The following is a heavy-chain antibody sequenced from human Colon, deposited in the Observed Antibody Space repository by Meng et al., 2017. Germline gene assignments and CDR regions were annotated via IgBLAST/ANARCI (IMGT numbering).Heavy chain of an antibody. Sequence: QVQLVETGGGVVQPGTSLRRSCAASGCSVTTWGMHWVRQAPDKGLEWVGVIGHTGERTYYRDSLKGRFTISRDNSKNTLYLQMNNPRAEDTAVYYCVRDLGMGKYADYWGQGALVTVSS. CDR3: VRDLGMGKYADY. J-gene: IGHJ4*02. D-gene: IGHD2-2*01. CDR1: GCSVTTWG. CDR2: IGHTGERT. V-gene: IGHV3-33*01.